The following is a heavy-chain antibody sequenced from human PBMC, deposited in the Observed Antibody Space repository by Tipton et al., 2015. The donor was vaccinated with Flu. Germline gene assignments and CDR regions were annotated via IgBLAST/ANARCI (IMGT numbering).Heavy chain of an antibody. CDR2: IYYSGST. CDR3: ATLTGPYGYFDY. CDR1: GGSISSGGYY. Sequence: TLSLTCTVSGGSISSGGYYWSWIRQHPGKGLEWIGYIYYSGSTYYNPSLKSRVTISVDTSKNQFSLKLSCVTAADTAVYYCATLTGPYGYFDYWGQGTLVTVSS. J-gene: IGHJ4*02. V-gene: IGHV4-31*03. D-gene: IGHD3-9*01.